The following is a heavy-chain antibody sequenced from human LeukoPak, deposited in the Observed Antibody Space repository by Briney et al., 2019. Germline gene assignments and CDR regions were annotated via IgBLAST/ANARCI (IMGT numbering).Heavy chain of an antibody. CDR3: ARRGADGWGFFDY. D-gene: IGHD5-24*01. V-gene: IGHV3-23*01. CDR1: GFTFSSHS. J-gene: IGHJ4*02. CDR2: VSESADRT. Sequence: GGSLRLSCVASGFTFSSHSMNWVRQAPGKGLEWVSSVSESADRTFYADSVKGRFTISRDNSKNTLYLEMSSLRVEDTAVYYCARRGADGWGFFDYWGQGILVTVSS.